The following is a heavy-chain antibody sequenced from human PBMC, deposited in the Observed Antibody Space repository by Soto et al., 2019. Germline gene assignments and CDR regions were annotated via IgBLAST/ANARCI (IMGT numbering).Heavy chain of an antibody. CDR2: ISSGSKTI. CDR1: GFTFSGYS. Sequence: GGSLRLSCAASGFTFSGYSVNWVRQAPGKWLEWISYISSGSKTIYYADSVKGRFIVSRDNAKNSQYLQMNSLRDEDTAVYYCVTEHILGVRSLDYWGQGTLVTVSS. J-gene: IGHJ4*02. CDR3: VTEHILGVRSLDY. D-gene: IGHD3-3*01. V-gene: IGHV3-48*02.